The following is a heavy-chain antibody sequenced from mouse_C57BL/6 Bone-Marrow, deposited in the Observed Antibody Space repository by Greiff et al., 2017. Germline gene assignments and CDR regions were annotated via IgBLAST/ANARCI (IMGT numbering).Heavy chain of an antibody. CDR2: IYPGGGYT. CDR3: ARWGITGYFDV. CDR1: GYTFTNYW. Sequence: VHLVESGAELVRPGTSVKMSCKASGYTFTNYWIGWAKQRPGHGLEWIGDIYPGGGYTNYNEKFKGKATLTAYKSSSTAYMQFSSLTSEDSAIYYCARWGITGYFDVWGTGTTVTVSS. J-gene: IGHJ1*03. V-gene: IGHV1-63*01. D-gene: IGHD2-4*01.